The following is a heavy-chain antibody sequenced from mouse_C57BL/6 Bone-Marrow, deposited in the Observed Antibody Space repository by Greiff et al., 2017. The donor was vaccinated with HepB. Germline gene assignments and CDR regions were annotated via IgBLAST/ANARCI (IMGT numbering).Heavy chain of an antibody. CDR3: ARPYYSNDYAMDY. J-gene: IGHJ4*01. CDR1: GFTFSSYT. Sequence: EVKVVESGGGLVKPGGSLKLSCAASGFTFSSYTMSWVRQTPEKRLEWVATISGGGGNTYYPDSVKGRFTISRDNAKNTLYLQMSSLRSEDTALYYCARPYYSNDYAMDYWGQGTSVTVSS. D-gene: IGHD2-5*01. V-gene: IGHV5-9*01. CDR2: ISGGGGNT.